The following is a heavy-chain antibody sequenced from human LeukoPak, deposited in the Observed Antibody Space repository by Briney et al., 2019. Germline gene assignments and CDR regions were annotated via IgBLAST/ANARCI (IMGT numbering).Heavy chain of an antibody. CDR3: ARDQDSSNVDY. CDR2: ISYDGSNK. CDR1: GFTFSSYA. V-gene: IGHV3-30-3*01. D-gene: IGHD4-11*01. J-gene: IGHJ4*02. Sequence: GRSLRLSCAASGFTFSSYAMHWVRQAPGKGLEWVAVISYDGSNKYYADSVKGRFTNSRDNSKNTLYLQMNSLRAEDTAVYYCARDQDSSNVDYWGQGTLVTVSS.